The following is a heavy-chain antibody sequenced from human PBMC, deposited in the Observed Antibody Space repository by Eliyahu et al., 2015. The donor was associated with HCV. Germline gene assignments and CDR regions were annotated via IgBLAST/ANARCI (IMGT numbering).Heavy chain of an antibody. CDR3: ARRRNGYRGDPFDI. CDR2: IYYNGDT. V-gene: IGHV4-30-4*08. D-gene: IGHD3-16*02. J-gene: IGHJ3*02. CDR1: GGSITSDDYS. Sequence: QVQLQESGPGLVKPSQSLSLTCTVSGGSITSDDYSWSWIRQPPGKGLEWIGYIYYNGDTYYNPSLKSRLIISLDTSKKQFSLRLSSVTAADTAVYYCARRRNGYRGDPFDIWGQGTMVTVSS.